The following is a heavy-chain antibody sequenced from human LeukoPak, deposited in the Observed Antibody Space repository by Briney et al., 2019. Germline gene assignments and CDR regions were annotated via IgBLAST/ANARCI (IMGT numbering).Heavy chain of an antibody. CDR3: ARPGIVGAVWAFDY. J-gene: IGHJ4*02. V-gene: IGHV1-69*04. CDR1: GGTFSSYA. CDR2: IIPILGIA. Sequence: GSSVKVSCKASGGTFSSYAISWVRQAPGQGLEWMGRIIPILGIANYAQKFQGRVTITADKSTSTAYMELSSLRSEDTAVYYCARPGIVGAVWAFDYWGQGTLVTVSS. D-gene: IGHD1-26*01.